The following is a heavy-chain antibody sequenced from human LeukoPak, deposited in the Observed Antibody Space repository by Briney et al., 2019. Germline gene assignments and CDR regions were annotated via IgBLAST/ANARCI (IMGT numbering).Heavy chain of an antibody. CDR3: ARVRSTVTTPSAFDI. CDR1: GGSFSGYY. D-gene: IGHD4-17*01. V-gene: IGHV4-34*01. J-gene: IGHJ3*02. CDR2: INHSGST. Sequence: PSETLSLTCAVYGGSFSGYYWSWIPQPPGKGLEWIGEINHSGSTNYNPSLKSRVTISVDTSKNQFSLKLSSVTAADTAVYYCARVRSTVTTPSAFDIWGQGTMVTVSS.